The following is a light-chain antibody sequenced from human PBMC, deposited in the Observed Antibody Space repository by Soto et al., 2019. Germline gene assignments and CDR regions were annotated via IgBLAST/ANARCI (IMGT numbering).Light chain of an antibody. CDR2: DVS. CDR3: SSYPSSSTPLYVG. V-gene: IGLV2-14*01. J-gene: IGLJ2*01. Sequence: QSALTQPASVSGSPGQSITISCTGTSSDVGGYNYVSWYQQHPGKAPKLMIYDVSNRPSGVSNRFSGSKSGNTASLTISGLQAEDEADYYCSSYPSSSTPLYVGFGGGTKVTVL. CDR1: SSDVGGYNY.